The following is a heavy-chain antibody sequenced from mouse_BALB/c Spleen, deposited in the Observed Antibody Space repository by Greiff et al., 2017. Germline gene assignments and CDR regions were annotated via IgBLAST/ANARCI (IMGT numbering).Heavy chain of an antibody. CDR2: IRSKSNNYAT. CDR1: GFTFNTYA. J-gene: IGHJ3*01. Sequence: EVKLQESGGGLVQPKGSLKLSCAASGFTFNTYAMNWVRQAPGKGLEWVARIRSKSNNYATYYADSVKDRFTISRDDSQSMLYLQMNNLKTEDTAMYYCVRQGDYDTWFAYWGQGTLVTVSA. V-gene: IGHV10-1*02. CDR3: VRQGDYDTWFAY. D-gene: IGHD2-4*01.